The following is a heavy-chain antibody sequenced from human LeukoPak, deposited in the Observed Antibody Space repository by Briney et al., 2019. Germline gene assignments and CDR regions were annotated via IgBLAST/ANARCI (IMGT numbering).Heavy chain of an antibody. CDR1: GFTFSYYA. D-gene: IGHD1-26*01. Sequence: GGSLRLSCAASGFTFSYYAMSWVRQAPGKGLEWVSAISASGGSTFSVDSVNGRFTISRDNSKNTLYLQMNSLRAEDTAVYYCVTEVSGSFPTWGQGTLVTVSS. V-gene: IGHV3-23*01. CDR3: VTEVSGSFPT. CDR2: ISASGGST. J-gene: IGHJ4*02.